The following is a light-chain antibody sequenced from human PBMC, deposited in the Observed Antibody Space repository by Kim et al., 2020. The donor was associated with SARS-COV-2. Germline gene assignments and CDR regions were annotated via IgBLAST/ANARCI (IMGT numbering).Light chain of an antibody. CDR3: SSYTSSSSYV. J-gene: IGLJ1*01. Sequence: LTQPASVSGSPGQSITISCTGTSSDVGGYNYVSWYQQHPGKAPKLMIYDVSNRPSGVSNRFSGSKSGNTASLTISGLQAEDEADYYCSSYTSSSSYVFGTGTKVTVL. CDR2: DVS. CDR1: SSDVGGYNY. V-gene: IGLV2-14*03.